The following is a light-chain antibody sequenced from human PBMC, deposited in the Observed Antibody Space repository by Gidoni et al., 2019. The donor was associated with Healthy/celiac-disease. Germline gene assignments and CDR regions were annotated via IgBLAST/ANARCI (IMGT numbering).Light chain of an antibody. CDR3: QSYDSSLSASVV. J-gene: IGLJ2*01. Sequence: QSVLTQPPSVSGAPGQRVIISCTGSRSNIGAGYDVHWYQQLPGTAPKLLIYGNSNRPSGVPDRFSGSKSGTSASLAITGLQAEDEADYYCQSYDSSLSASVVFGGGTKLTVL. CDR2: GNS. V-gene: IGLV1-40*01. CDR1: RSNIGAGYD.